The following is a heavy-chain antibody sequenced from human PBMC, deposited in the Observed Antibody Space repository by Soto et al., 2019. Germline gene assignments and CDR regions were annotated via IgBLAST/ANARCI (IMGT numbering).Heavy chain of an antibody. CDR1: GDAVNSRSYY. V-gene: IGHV4-39*01. CDR2: IYYSGRT. D-gene: IGHD2-21*02. CDR3: ARQRTTVVTQAYFDH. J-gene: IGHJ4*02. Sequence: SETLSLTCTVSGDAVNSRSYYWGWIRQPPGKGLEWIGSIYYSGRTYYNPSFKSRVTISIDTSKNQFSLKLSSVTATDTAVYYCARQRTTVVTQAYFDHWGQGALVTVSS.